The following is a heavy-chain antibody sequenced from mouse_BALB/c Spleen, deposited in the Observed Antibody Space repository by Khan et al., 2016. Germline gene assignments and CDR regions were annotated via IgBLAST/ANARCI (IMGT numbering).Heavy chain of an antibody. CDR2: INTETGEP. CDR1: GYTFTDYS. CDR3: ARDYGSSYAMDY. D-gene: IGHD1-1*01. Sequence: QSQLVQSGPELKKPGETVKISCKASGYTFTDYSMHWVKQAPGKGLKWMGWINTETGEPTYADDFKGRFAFSLETSASTAYLQINNLKNEDTATYFCARDYGSSYAMDYWGQGTSVTVSS. V-gene: IGHV9-2-1*01. J-gene: IGHJ4*01.